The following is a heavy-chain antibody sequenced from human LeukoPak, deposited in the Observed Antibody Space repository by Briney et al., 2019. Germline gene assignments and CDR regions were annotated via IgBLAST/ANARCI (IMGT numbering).Heavy chain of an antibody. CDR2: IYPGDSDT. Sequence: GESLKISCKGSGYSFTSYWIGWVRQMPGKGLEWMGIIYPGDSDTRYSPSFQGQVTISADKSISTAYLQWSSLKALDTAMYYCARFRTYYDFWSGYSPPKTDDAFDIWGQGTMVTVSS. D-gene: IGHD3-3*01. J-gene: IGHJ3*02. V-gene: IGHV5-51*01. CDR1: GYSFTSYW. CDR3: ARFRTYYDFWSGYSPPKTDDAFDI.